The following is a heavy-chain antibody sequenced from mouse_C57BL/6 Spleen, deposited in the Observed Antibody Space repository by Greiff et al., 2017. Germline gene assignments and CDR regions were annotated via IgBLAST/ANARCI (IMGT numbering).Heavy chain of an antibody. Sequence: EVMLVEPGGGLVQPGGSLSLSCAASGFTFTDYYMSWVRQPPGKALEWLGFIRNTANGYTTEYSASVKGRFTISRDNSQSILYLQMNALRAEDSATYYCAGYYYGSLDYWGQGTTLTVSA. J-gene: IGHJ2*01. V-gene: IGHV7-3*01. D-gene: IGHD1-1*01. CDR3: AGYYYGSLDY. CDR1: GFTFTDYY. CDR2: IRNTANGYTT.